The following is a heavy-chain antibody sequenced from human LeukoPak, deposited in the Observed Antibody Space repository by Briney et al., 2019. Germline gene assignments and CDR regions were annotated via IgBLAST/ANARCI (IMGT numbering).Heavy chain of an antibody. CDR2: IYTSGST. V-gene: IGHV4-61*02. Sequence: SETLSLTCTVSGDSISSGTYYWSWIRQSAGKGLEWIGRIYTSGSTNYNPSLKSRVTISLDTSKNQFSLELNSVTPADTAVYYCARGGNYWHQWWFDPWGRGTLVSVSS. CDR1: GDSISSGTYY. CDR3: ARGGNYWHQWWFDP. D-gene: IGHD1-26*01. J-gene: IGHJ5*02.